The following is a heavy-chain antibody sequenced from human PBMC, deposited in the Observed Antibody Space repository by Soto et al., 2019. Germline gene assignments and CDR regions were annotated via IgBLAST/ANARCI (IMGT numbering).Heavy chain of an antibody. CDR2: ISYDGSNK. V-gene: IGHV3-30-3*01. CDR3: ARDYIVVVPAAIESYGMDV. CDR1: GFTFSSYT. D-gene: IGHD2-2*01. J-gene: IGHJ6*02. Sequence: GGSLSLSCAASGFTFSSYTMHWVRQAPGKGLEWVAVISYDGSNKYYADSVKGRFTISRDNSKNTLYLQMNSLRAEDTAVYYCARDYIVVVPAAIESYGMDVWGQGTTVTVSS.